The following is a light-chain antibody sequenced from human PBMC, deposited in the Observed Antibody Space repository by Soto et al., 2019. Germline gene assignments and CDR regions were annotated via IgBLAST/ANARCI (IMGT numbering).Light chain of an antibody. Sequence: EIVMTQSPATLSVSPGERATLSCRASQSVNSNLAWYQQKPGQAPRLLIYDASTRATGIPARFSGSGSETEFTLTISSLQSEDFAVYYCQQYNNWPPTYTFGQGTKLEIK. J-gene: IGKJ2*01. CDR1: QSVNSN. V-gene: IGKV3-15*01. CDR3: QQYNNWPPTYT. CDR2: DAS.